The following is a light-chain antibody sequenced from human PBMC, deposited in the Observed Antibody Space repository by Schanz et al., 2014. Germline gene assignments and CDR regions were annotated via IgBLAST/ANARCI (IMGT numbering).Light chain of an antibody. CDR3: QQYNTSPT. V-gene: IGKV1-5*01. Sequence: DVQMTQSPSTLSASVGDRVTITCRASQSISSWLAWYQQKPGKAPKLLIYDASSLESGVPSRFSGSGSGTEFTLTINSLQPDDFATYYCQQYNTSPTFGPGTKVDIK. CDR2: DAS. CDR1: QSISSW. J-gene: IGKJ3*01.